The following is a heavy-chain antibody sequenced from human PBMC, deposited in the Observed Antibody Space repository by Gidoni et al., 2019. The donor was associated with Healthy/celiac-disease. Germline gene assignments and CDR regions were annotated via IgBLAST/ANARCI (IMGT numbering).Heavy chain of an antibody. D-gene: IGHD3-16*01. Sequence: QLQLQESGPGLVKPSETLSLTCTVSGGSISSSSYYWGWIRQPPGKGLEWIGSIYYSGSTYYNPSLKSRVTISVDTSKNQFSLKLSSVTAADTAVYYCARHFGRFGLVNDYWGQGTLVTVSS. CDR2: IYYSGST. J-gene: IGHJ4*02. CDR1: GGSISSSSYY. V-gene: IGHV4-39*01. CDR3: ARHFGRFGLVNDY.